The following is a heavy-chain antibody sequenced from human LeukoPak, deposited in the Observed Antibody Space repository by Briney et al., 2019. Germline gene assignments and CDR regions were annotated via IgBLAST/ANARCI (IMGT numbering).Heavy chain of an antibody. D-gene: IGHD3-3*01. Sequence: GGSLRLSCEVSGVTSEESGMSWVRQAPGKGLEWVSSINWSGVTTYYADAVKGRFTISRDKAKNSLYLQMNSLRAEDTAVYYCARDEDWSGYYGAFDIWGQGTMVTVSS. CDR1: GVTSEESG. CDR3: ARDEDWSGYYGAFDI. J-gene: IGHJ3*02. CDR2: INWSGVTT. V-gene: IGHV3-20*04.